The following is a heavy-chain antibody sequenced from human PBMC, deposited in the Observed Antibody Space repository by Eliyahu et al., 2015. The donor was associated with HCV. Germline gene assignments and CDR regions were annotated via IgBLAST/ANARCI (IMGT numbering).Heavy chain of an antibody. CDR3: ARDLGSDSSFLDY. Sequence: QVQLQESGPGLVKPSETLSLTCTVSGGSISSYYWSWIRQPAGKGLEWIGGFHTRGSTNYNPPLKSRVTMSVDTSKNQFSLKLSSVTAADTAVYYCARDLGSDSSFLDYWGQGTLVTVSS. CDR1: GGSISSYY. V-gene: IGHV4-4*07. J-gene: IGHJ4*02. D-gene: IGHD6-6*01. CDR2: FHTRGST.